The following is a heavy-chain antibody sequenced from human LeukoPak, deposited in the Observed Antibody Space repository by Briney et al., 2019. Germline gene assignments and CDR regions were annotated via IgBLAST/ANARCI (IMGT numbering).Heavy chain of an antibody. CDR1: GFTFNSYS. CDR3: ASFHSGSYSYFDY. V-gene: IGHV3-48*01. J-gene: IGHJ4*02. Sequence: GGSLRLSCAASGFTFNSYSMNWVRQAPGKGLGWDAYISSSSSTIYYADSVKGRFTISRDNAKNSLYLQMNSLRAEDTAVYYCASFHSGSYSYFDYWGQGTLVTVAS. CDR2: ISSSSSTI. D-gene: IGHD1-26*01.